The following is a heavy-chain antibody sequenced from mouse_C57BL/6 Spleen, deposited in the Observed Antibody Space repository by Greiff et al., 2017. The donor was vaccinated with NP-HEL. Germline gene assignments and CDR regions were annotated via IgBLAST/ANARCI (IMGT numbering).Heavy chain of an antibody. Sequence: EVQVVESGGGLVKPGGSLKLSCAASGFTFSDYGMHWVRQAPEKGLEWVAYISSGSSTIYYADTVKGRFTISRDNAKNTLFLQMTSLRSEDTAMYYCARRRIYDGYYRYAMDYWGQGTSVTVSS. CDR2: ISSGSSTI. D-gene: IGHD2-3*01. J-gene: IGHJ4*01. CDR1: GFTFSDYG. V-gene: IGHV5-17*01. CDR3: ARRRIYDGYYRYAMDY.